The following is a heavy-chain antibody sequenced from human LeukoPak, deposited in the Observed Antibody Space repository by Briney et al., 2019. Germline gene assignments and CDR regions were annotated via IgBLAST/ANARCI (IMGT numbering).Heavy chain of an antibody. V-gene: IGHV3-7*01. D-gene: IGHD3-10*01. CDR2: IKQDGSER. J-gene: IGHJ6*03. Sequence: GGSLRLSCAASGFTFSSYWMSWVRQAPGKGLEWVANIKQDGSERNYVDSVKGRFTISRDNAKTSLFLQMNSLRAEDTAVYYCASRRMVRGVGKYYYYYYMDVWGKGTTVTISS. CDR1: GFTFSSYW. CDR3: ASRRMVRGVGKYYYYYYMDV.